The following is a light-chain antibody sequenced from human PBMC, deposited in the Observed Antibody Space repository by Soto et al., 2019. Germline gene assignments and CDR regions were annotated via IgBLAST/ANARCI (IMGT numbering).Light chain of an antibody. Sequence: QSVLTQPASVSGSPGQSITISCTGSSSDVGNYIFVSWYRQHPGKAPKLMIYDINNRPSGVSNRFSGSKSGNTASLTISGLQAEDEADYYCVSYTPSASYVFGTGTK. CDR2: DIN. CDR1: SSDVGNYIF. V-gene: IGLV2-14*01. CDR3: VSYTPSASYV. J-gene: IGLJ1*01.